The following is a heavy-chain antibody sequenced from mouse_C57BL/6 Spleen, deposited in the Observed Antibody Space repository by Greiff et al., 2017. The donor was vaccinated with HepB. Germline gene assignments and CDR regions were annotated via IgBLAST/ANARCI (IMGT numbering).Heavy chain of an antibody. V-gene: IGHV5-4*01. Sequence: EVQLVESGGGLVKPGGSLKLSCAASGFTFSSYAMSWVRQTPEKRLEWVATISDGGSYTYYPDNVKGRFTISRDNAKNNLYLQMSHLKSEDTAMYYCARGYYGPLYYFDYWGQGTTLTVSS. J-gene: IGHJ2*01. CDR2: ISDGGSYT. D-gene: IGHD1-1*01. CDR3: ARGYYGPLYYFDY. CDR1: GFTFSSYA.